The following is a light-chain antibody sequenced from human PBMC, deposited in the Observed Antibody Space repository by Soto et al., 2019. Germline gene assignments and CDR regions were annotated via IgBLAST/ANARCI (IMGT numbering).Light chain of an antibody. CDR1: QNVNIN. CDR3: QQYKDWPPLT. Sequence: EIVMTQSPVTLSVCPGERVTLSCRASQNVNINLAWYQQRPGQAPRVLIYGASNRASGIPDRFSGSGSGTDFTLTISSLEPDDFAHYYCQQYKDWPPLTFGGGTRVEIK. CDR2: GAS. V-gene: IGKV3D-15*01. J-gene: IGKJ4*01.